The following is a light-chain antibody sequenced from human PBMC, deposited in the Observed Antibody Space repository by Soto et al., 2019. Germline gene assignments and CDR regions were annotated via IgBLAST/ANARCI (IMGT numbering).Light chain of an antibody. CDR3: QQYYNWPET. J-gene: IGKJ5*01. Sequence: EIVMTQSPATLSVSPGERATLSCRAGQNIHTNLAWYQQKPGQAPRLLFYGASTGATGLPARFSGSGSGTECAPTIHSLQAEDCAGYYCQQYYNWPETYAQGTRLEIK. V-gene: IGKV3-15*01. CDR1: QNIHTN. CDR2: GAS.